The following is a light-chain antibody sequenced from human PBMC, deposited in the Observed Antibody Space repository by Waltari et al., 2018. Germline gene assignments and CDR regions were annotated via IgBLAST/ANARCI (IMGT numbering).Light chain of an antibody. V-gene: IGKV3-11*01. CDR3: QQRTDWPLMYT. CDR1: HSLTSF. J-gene: IGKJ2*01. Sequence: DSVLTQSPGTLSLSPGERATLSCRASHSLTSFLAWYQQKPGQAPRLLIYDTSKRATGVPARFSGSASGTDFTLTISSLEPEDFAVYYCQQRTDWPLMYTFGQGTKLEIK. CDR2: DTS.